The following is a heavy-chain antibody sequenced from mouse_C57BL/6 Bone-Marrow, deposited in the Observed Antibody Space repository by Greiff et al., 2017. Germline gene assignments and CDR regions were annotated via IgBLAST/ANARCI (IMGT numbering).Heavy chain of an antibody. V-gene: IGHV1-55*01. Sequence: QVQLQQSGAELVKPGASVKMSCKASGYTFTSYWITWVKQRPGQGLEWIGDIYPGSGSTNYNEKFKSKATLTVDKSSSTAYMQLSSLTSEDSAVYYCARGTDPFAYWGQGTLVTVSA. CDR3: ARGTDPFAY. CDR2: IYPGSGST. D-gene: IGHD3-3*01. J-gene: IGHJ3*01. CDR1: GYTFTSYW.